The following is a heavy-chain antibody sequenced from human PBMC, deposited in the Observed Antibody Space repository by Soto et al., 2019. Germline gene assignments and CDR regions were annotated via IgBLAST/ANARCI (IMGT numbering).Heavy chain of an antibody. CDR1: GFTFSNAW. J-gene: IGHJ4*02. Sequence: EVQLVESGGGLVKPGGSLRLSCAASGFTFSNAWMSWVRQAPGKGLEWVGRIKSKTDGGTTDYAAPVKGRFTISRDDSKNTLYLQMNSLKTEDTAVYYCPTDYSGSGSYQDYWGQGTLVTVSS. CDR3: PTDYSGSGSYQDY. D-gene: IGHD3-10*01. V-gene: IGHV3-15*01. CDR2: IKSKTDGGTT.